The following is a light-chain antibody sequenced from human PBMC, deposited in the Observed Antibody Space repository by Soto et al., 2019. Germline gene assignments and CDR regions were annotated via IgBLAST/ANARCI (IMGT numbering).Light chain of an antibody. V-gene: IGKV1-39*01. CDR2: ALS. J-gene: IGKJ4*01. CDR3: QQSYGTPLT. CDR1: QPISTS. Sequence: DIQVTQSPSSLSASIGDRVIITCRVSQPISTSLHWFHQKPGKAPKLLIYALSNLQRGVPSRFSGSGTGTEFTLIISSLQPEDVGNYFCQQSYGTPLTFGGGTKVQI.